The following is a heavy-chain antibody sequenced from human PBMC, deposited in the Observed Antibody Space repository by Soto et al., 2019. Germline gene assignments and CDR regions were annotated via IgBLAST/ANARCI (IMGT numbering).Heavy chain of an antibody. CDR2: IWYDGSNK. V-gene: IGHV3-33*01. Sequence: GGSLRLSCAASGFTFSSYGMHWVRQAPGKGLEWVAVIWYDGSNKYYADSVKGRFTISRDNSKNTLYLQMNSLRAEDTAVYYCARDYRWYYDSSGAYFDYWGQGTLVTVSS. CDR1: GFTFSSYG. CDR3: ARDYRWYYDSSGAYFDY. J-gene: IGHJ4*02. D-gene: IGHD3-22*01.